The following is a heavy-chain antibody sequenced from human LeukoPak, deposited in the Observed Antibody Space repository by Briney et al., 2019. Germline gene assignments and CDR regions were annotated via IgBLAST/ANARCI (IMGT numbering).Heavy chain of an antibody. J-gene: IGHJ4*02. V-gene: IGHV1-3*01. CDR1: GYTFTSYA. CDR2: INAGNGNT. CDR3: ATQVDTAMVT. Sequence: ASVKVSCKASGYTFTSYAMHWVRQAPGQRLEWMGWINAGNGNTKYSQKLQGRVTMTTDTSTSTAYMELRSLRSDDTAVYYCATQVDTAMVTWGQGTLVTVSS. D-gene: IGHD5-18*01.